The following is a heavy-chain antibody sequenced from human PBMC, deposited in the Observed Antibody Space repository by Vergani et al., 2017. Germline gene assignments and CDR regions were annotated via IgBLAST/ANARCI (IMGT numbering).Heavy chain of an antibody. Sequence: QVQLQQWGAGLLKPSETLSITCAVYGGSFSGYYWSWIRQPPGKGLEWIGEINHSGSTNYNPSLKSRVTISVDTSKNQFSLKLSSVTAADTAVYYCATGAGPFDIWGQGTLVTVSS. D-gene: IGHD7-27*01. CDR2: INHSGST. J-gene: IGHJ4*02. CDR3: ATGAGPFDI. CDR1: GGSFSGYY. V-gene: IGHV4-34*01.